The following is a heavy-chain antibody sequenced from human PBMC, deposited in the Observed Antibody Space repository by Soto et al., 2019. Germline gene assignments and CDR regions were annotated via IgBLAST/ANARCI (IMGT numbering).Heavy chain of an antibody. V-gene: IGHV1-8*01. CDR2: MNPNSGNT. J-gene: IGHJ6*03. CDR1: GYTFTDYD. CDR3: ARVESGYDSYYYYYMDV. D-gene: IGHD5-12*01. Sequence: QVQLVQSGAEVKKPGASVKVSCKASGYTFTDYDINWVRQATGQGLEWMGWMNPNSGNTGYPQKFQGRITMTRKNSISTAYMELSSLRSEDTAVYYCARVESGYDSYYYYYMDVWGKGTTVTVSS.